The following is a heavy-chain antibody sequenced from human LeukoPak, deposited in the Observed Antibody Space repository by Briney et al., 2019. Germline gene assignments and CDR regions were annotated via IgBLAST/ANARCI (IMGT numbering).Heavy chain of an antibody. J-gene: IGHJ4*02. CDR1: GGSFSGYY. V-gene: IGHV4-34*01. CDR2: INHSGST. Sequence: PSETLSLTCALNGGSFSGYYWSWIRQPPGKGLEWLGEINHSGSTNYNPSLKSRVTISVDTSMNQFSLKLNSVTAADTAVYYCARSPSWYCSSTSCYPDSWGQGTLVTVSS. D-gene: IGHD2-2*01. CDR3: ARSPSWYCSSTSCYPDS.